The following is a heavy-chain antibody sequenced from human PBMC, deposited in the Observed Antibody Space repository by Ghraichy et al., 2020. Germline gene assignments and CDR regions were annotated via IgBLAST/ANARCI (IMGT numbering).Heavy chain of an antibody. D-gene: IGHD2-21*01. J-gene: IGHJ6*02. CDR3: ARYSDRGQYYYGMDV. CDR2: INWNGASW. Sequence: GGSLRLSCAASGFTFDDYGMTWVRQAPGKGLEWVAGINWNGASWYYADSVKGRFTISRDNAKNSLYLQMISLRAEDTALYHCARYSDRGQYYYGMDVWGPGTAVTVSS. V-gene: IGHV3-20*01. CDR1: GFTFDDYG.